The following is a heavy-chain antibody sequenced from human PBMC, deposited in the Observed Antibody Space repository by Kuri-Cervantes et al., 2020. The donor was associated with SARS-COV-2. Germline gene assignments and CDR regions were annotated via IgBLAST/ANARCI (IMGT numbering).Heavy chain of an antibody. Sequence: GESLKISCTASGFTFSSYEMNWVRQAPGKGLEWVSYISGSGRVIYYADAVRGRFTISRDNAKKSLYLQMNSLRADDTAVYYCARGIAAAGGYYYMDVWGKGTTVTVSS. CDR2: ISGSGRVI. V-gene: IGHV3-48*03. CDR3: ARGIAAAGGYYYMDV. J-gene: IGHJ6*03. D-gene: IGHD6-13*01. CDR1: GFTFSSYE.